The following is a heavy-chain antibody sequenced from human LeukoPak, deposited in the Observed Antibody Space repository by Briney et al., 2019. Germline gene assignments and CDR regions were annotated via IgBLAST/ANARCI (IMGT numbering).Heavy chain of an antibody. D-gene: IGHD2-2*01. CDR3: AREKSLVVVPAAPDAFDI. J-gene: IGHJ3*02. V-gene: IGHV4-30-4*08. CDR2: IYYSGST. Sequence: PSETLSLTCTVSGGSISSGDYYWSWIRQPPGMGLEWIGYIYYSGSTYYNPSLKSRVTISVDTSKNQFSLKLSSVTAADTAVYYCAREKSLVVVPAAPDAFDIWGQGTMVTVSS. CDR1: GGSISSGDYY.